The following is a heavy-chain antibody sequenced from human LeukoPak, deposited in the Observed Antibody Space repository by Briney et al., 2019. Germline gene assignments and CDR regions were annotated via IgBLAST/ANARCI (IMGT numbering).Heavy chain of an antibody. J-gene: IGHJ4*02. CDR3: ARAKGATPHFDY. CDR2: INPSGGST. CDR1: GYTFINYY. D-gene: IGHD5-24*01. V-gene: IGHV1-46*01. Sequence: ASVKVSCKASGYTFINYYMHWVRQAPGQGLEWMGIINPSGGSTSYAQKFQGRVTMTRDMSTSTVYMELSSLRSEDTAVYYCARAKGATPHFDYWGQGTLVTVSS.